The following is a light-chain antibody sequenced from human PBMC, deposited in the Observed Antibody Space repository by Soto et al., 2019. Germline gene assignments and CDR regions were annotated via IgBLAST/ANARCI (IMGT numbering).Light chain of an antibody. CDR1: SSNVGGYNY. Sequence: QSALTQPASVSGSPGQSITISCTGTSSNVGGYNYVSWYQQHPGTAPKLMIYEVSNRPSGVSNRFSGSKSGNTASLTISGLQAEDEADYYCCAYTTTDTQVFGGGTQLTVL. CDR3: CAYTTTDTQV. CDR2: EVS. J-gene: IGLJ3*02. V-gene: IGLV2-14*01.